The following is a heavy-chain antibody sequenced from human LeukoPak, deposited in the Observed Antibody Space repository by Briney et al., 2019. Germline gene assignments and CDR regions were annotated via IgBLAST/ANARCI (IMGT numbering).Heavy chain of an antibody. D-gene: IGHD6-6*01. CDR1: GFTFSDYY. J-gene: IGHJ4*02. CDR2: ISSSGSTI. V-gene: IGHV3-11*01. Sequence: GGSLRLSCAAPGFTFSDYYMSWIRQAPGKGLEWVSYISSSGSTIYYADSVKGRFTISRDNAKNSLYLQMNSLRAEDTAVYYCARRTSSSRNFDYWGQGTLVTVSS. CDR3: ARRTSSSRNFDY.